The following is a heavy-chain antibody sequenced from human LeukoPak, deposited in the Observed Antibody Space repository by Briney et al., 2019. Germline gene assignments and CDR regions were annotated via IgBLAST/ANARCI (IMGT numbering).Heavy chain of an antibody. J-gene: IGHJ4*02. D-gene: IGHD5-18*01. CDR2: IWHDGSNK. CDR1: GLTFSTYV. V-gene: IGHV3-33*01. CDR3: ARDRGYTYGHPLDY. Sequence: GGSLRLSCAASGLTFSTYVIHWVRQAPGKGLEWVALIWHDGSNKYYGDSVKDRFTISRDNSKNTLYLQMDSLRDEDTAVYYCARDRGYTYGHPLDYWGQGTLVTVSS.